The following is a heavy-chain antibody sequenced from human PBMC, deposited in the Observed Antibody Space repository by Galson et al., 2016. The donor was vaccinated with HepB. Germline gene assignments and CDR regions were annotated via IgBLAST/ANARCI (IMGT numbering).Heavy chain of an antibody. CDR3: ARDANLAYCRGDCYWFDY. V-gene: IGHV3-33*01. Sequence: SLRLSCAASGFTFSSYGMHWVRQAPGKRLEWVAVIWYDGSNKYYVDSVKDRFTVSRDNSKNTLYLQMNSLRTEDTAVYYCARDANLAYCRGDCYWFDYWGPGTLVTVSS. CDR2: IWYDGSNK. J-gene: IGHJ4*02. CDR1: GFTFSSYG. D-gene: IGHD2-21*02.